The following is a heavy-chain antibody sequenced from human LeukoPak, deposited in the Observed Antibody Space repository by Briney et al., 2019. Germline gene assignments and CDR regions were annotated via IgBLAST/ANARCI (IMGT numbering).Heavy chain of an antibody. CDR3: PRGTGYSYGY. V-gene: IGHV3-23*01. CDR2: ISGGGGST. CDR1: GFTFSSYA. J-gene: IGHJ4*02. D-gene: IGHD5-18*01. Sequence: GGYLRLSCAGSGFTFSSYAMSWVGQAPGKGLEWVSDISGGGGSTYHADSVKGRFTISRDNATNSLYPQMNSLSAEDTAVYYCPRGTGYSYGYWGQGTLVTVSS.